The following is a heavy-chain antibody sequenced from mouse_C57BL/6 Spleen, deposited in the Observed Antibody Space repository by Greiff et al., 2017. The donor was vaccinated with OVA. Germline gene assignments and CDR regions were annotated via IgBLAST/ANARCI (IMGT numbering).Heavy chain of an antibody. V-gene: IGHV1-26*01. CDR2: IDPNNGGT. D-gene: IGHD2-3*01. J-gene: IGHJ2*01. CDR3: TRGDGYYHDY. CDR1: GYTFTDYY. Sequence: VQLQQSGPELVKPGASVKISCKASGYTFTDYYMYWVKESHGKSLEWIGDIDPNNGGTSYNQKFKGKATLTVDKASSTAYMELRSLTSEDSAVYYCTRGDGYYHDYWGQSTTLTVSS.